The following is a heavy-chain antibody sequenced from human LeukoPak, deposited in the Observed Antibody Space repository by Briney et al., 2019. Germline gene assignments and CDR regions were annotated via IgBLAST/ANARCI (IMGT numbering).Heavy chain of an antibody. Sequence: SQTLSLTCTVSGGSISSGDYYWSWIRQPPGKGLEWIGYIYHSGTTYYNPSLQSRVTMSVDTSKNQFSLKLSSVTAVDTAVYYCARKENVYYYFDYWGQGTLVTVSS. J-gene: IGHJ4*02. CDR2: IYHSGTT. D-gene: IGHD3-10*01. CDR1: GGSISSGDYY. CDR3: ARKENVYYYFDY. V-gene: IGHV4-30-4*01.